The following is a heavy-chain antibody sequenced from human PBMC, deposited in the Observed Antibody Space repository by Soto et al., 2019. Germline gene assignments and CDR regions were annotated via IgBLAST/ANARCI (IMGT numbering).Heavy chain of an antibody. CDR2: ISGSGGST. V-gene: IGHV3-23*01. CDR3: ARVPTRYSSSRYFDY. CDR1: GFTFSSYA. J-gene: IGHJ4*02. D-gene: IGHD6-13*01. Sequence: PGGSLRLSCAASGFTFSSYAMSWVRQAPGKGLEWVSAISGSGGSTYYADSVKGRFTISRDNSKNTLYLQMNSLRAEDTAVYYCARVPTRYSSSRYFDYWGQGTLVTVPS.